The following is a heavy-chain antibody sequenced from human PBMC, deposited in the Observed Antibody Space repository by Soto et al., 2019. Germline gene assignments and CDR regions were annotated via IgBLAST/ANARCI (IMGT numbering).Heavy chain of an antibody. Sequence: PGGSLRLSCAASGFTFSSYAMHWVRQAPGKGLEWVAVISYDGSNKYYADSVKGRFTISRDNSKNTLYLQMNSLRAEDTAVYYCARRLMVYGRGSSSEVGYWGQGTLVTVSS. D-gene: IGHD6-6*01. CDR1: GFTFSSYA. CDR3: ARRLMVYGRGSSSEVGY. CDR2: ISYDGSNK. J-gene: IGHJ4*02. V-gene: IGHV3-30-3*01.